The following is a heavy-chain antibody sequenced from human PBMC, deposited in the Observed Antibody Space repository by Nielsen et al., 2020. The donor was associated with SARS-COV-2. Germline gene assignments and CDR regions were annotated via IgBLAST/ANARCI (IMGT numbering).Heavy chain of an antibody. J-gene: IGHJ6*02. CDR3: AKDGGIVVVVAAHYSMDV. Sequence: WIRQPPGKGLEWVAFIRYDGSNKYYADSVKGRFTISRDNSKNTLYLQMNSLRAEDTAVYYCAKDGGIVVVVAAHYSMDVWGQGTTVTVSS. V-gene: IGHV3-30*02. CDR2: IRYDGSNK. D-gene: IGHD2-15*01.